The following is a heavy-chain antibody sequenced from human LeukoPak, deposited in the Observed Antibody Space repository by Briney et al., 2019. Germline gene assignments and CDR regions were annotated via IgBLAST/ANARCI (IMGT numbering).Heavy chain of an antibody. CDR3: ARDRDYYDSSGYPY. CDR1: GFTFSSYE. D-gene: IGHD3-22*01. V-gene: IGHV3-48*03. Sequence: PGGSLRLSCAASGFTFSSYEMNWVRQAPGKGLEWVSYISSSGSTIYYADSVKGRFTISRDNAKNSLYLQMNSLGAEDTAVYYCARDRDYYDSSGYPYWGQGTLVTVSS. CDR2: ISSSGSTI. J-gene: IGHJ4*02.